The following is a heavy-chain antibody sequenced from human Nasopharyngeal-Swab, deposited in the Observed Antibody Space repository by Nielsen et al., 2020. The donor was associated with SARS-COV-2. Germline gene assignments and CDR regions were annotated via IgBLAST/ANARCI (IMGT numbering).Heavy chain of an antibody. J-gene: IGHJ4*02. D-gene: IGHD3-16*01. CDR2: IYTSGST. V-gene: IGHV4-61*02. Sequence: SETLSLTCTVSGCSISSGRYYWSWIRQPAGKGLEWIGRIYTSGSTNYNPSLKSRVTISVDTSKNQFSLKLSSVTAADTAVYYCARSGGGYFDYWGQGTLVTVSS. CDR3: ARSGGGYFDY. CDR1: GCSISSGRYY.